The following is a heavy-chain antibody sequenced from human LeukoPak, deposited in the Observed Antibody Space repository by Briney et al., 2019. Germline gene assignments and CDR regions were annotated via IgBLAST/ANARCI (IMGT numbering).Heavy chain of an antibody. J-gene: IGHJ4*02. CDR1: GFTFSSYS. D-gene: IGHD6-19*01. CDR3: AKDYRGWPTFDY. CDR2: ISGSGGST. V-gene: IGHV3-23*01. Sequence: GGSLRLSCAASGFTFSSYSMNWVRQAPGKGLEWVSAISGSGGSTYYADSVKGRFTISRDNSKNTLYLQMNSLRAEDTAVYYCAKDYRGWPTFDYWGQGTLVTVSS.